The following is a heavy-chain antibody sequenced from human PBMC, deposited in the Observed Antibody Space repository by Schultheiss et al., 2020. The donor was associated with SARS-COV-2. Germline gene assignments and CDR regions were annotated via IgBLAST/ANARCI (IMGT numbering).Heavy chain of an antibody. CDR1: GFTFSSYW. CDR2: ISGSGGST. V-gene: IGHV3-23*01. CDR3: AKDIVVVPAAILDL. J-gene: IGHJ4*02. D-gene: IGHD2-2*01. Sequence: GGSLRLSCAASGFTFSSYWMHWVRQAPGKGLVWVSAISGSGGSTYYADSVKGRFTISRDNSKNTLYLQMNSLRAEDTAVYYCAKDIVVVPAAILDLWGQGTLVTVSS.